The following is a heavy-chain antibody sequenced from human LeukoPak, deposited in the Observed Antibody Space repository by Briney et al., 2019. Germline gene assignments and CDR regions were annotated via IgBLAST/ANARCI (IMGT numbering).Heavy chain of an antibody. CDR2: IYYSGST. V-gene: IGHV4-59*01. D-gene: IGHD3-10*01. Sequence: PSETLSLTCTVSGGSISSYYWSWIRQPPGKGLEWIGYIYYSGSTNYNPSLKSRVTISVDTSKNQFSLKLSSVTAADTAAYYCARVVTMVRQGENWFDPWGQGTLVTVSS. J-gene: IGHJ5*02. CDR3: ARVVTMVRQGENWFDP. CDR1: GGSISSYY.